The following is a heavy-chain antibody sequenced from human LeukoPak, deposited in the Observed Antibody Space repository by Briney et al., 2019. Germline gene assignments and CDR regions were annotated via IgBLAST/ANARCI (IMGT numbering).Heavy chain of an antibody. CDR3: ARSLRPYGDYYYYFDF. J-gene: IGHJ4*02. CDR2: FYTSGST. Sequence: SETLSPTCTVSGGSISSYYWSWIRQPAGKGLEWIGRFYTSGSTNYNPSLKSRVTMSVDTSKNQFSLKLSSVTAADTAVYYCARSLRPYGDYYYYFDFWGQGTLVTVSS. V-gene: IGHV4-4*07. D-gene: IGHD4-17*01. CDR1: GGSISSYY.